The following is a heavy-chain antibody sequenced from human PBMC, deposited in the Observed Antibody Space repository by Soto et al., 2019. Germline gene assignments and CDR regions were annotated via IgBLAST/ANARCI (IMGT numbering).Heavy chain of an antibody. CDR1: GFTFSSYS. CDR3: ARGIKNYYGVDV. CDR2: INSDGTTT. J-gene: IGHJ6*02. V-gene: IGHV3-74*01. Sequence: GGSLILSCAASGFTFSSYSMHWVRQAPGKGLVWVSRINSDGTTTNYAESVTGRFTISRDNAKNTVYLQMSSLRAEDTAVYYCARGIKNYYGVDVWGQGTTVTVSS.